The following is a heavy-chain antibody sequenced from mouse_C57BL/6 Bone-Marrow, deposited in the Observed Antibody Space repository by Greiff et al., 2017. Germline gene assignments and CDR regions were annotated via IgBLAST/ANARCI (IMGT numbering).Heavy chain of an antibody. CDR2: IYPGSGST. Sequence: QVQLQQPGAELVKPGASVKMSCKASGYTFTSYWITWVKQRPGQGLEWIGDIYPGSGSTNYNEKFKSKATLTVDTSSSTAYMQLSSLTSEDSAVYYCARRYYYGSSYVGYYFDYWGQGTTLTVSS. J-gene: IGHJ2*01. CDR3: ARRYYYGSSYVGYYFDY. V-gene: IGHV1-55*01. D-gene: IGHD1-1*01. CDR1: GYTFTSYW.